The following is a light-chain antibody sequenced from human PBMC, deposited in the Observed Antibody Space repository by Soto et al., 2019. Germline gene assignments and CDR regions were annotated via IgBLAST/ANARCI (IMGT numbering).Light chain of an antibody. CDR1: QSVTSN. V-gene: IGKV3-15*01. CDR2: GAS. Sequence: EIVMTQFPATVSVSPGERATLSCRASQSVTSNLAWYQQKPGQAPRLLIYGASTRATGIPARFSGSGFGTEFTLTISSLQSEDFALYYCQQYNYWPTFGQGTKVEV. CDR3: QQYNYWPT. J-gene: IGKJ1*01.